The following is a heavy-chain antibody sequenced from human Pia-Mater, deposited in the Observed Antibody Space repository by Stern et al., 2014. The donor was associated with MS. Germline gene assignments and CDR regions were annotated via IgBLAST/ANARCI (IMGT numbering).Heavy chain of an antibody. CDR1: GYNFISDD. J-gene: IGHJ5*01. CDR3: TKAWDS. Sequence: QMQLVQSGAEVRKPGASVRVSCKTSGYNFISDDIHWVRQATGQGLEWMGWMNPDSGDTGYAQKFQGRLTITGDTSINTAYMELTSLSSEDSAVYYCTKAWDSWGQGTLVTVSS. CDR2: MNPDSGDT. V-gene: IGHV1-8*01.